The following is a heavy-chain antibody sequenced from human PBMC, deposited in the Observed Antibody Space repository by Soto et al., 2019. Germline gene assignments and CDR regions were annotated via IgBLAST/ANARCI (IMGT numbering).Heavy chain of an antibody. Sequence: QALLEQSGAEMKKPGSSVTVSCKASRGTFNSYAISWVRQAPGQGLEWMGGIIPIFGLTNYAQKFQGRVTLTADKVTDTAYMELSGLTSGDTAVYFCARDGVALCAGECSFNAFDLWGRGTSVTVSS. V-gene: IGHV1-69*17. D-gene: IGHD3-3*01. J-gene: IGHJ3*01. CDR3: ARDGVALCAGECSFNAFDL. CDR1: RGTFNSYA. CDR2: IIPIFGLT.